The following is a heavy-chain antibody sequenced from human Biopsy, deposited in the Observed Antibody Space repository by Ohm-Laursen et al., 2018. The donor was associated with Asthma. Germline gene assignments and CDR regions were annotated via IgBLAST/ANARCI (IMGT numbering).Heavy chain of an antibody. D-gene: IGHD3-10*01. CDR1: GFTFSSYG. Sequence: SLRLSCAASGFTFSSYGMYWVRQAPGKGLEWVANIKHDGSEKNHVDSLKGRFTISRDNAKSSLHLQMSSLRAEDTAVYFCARDFTIGSGSPFHFWGPGTLVTVSS. CDR2: IKHDGSEK. CDR3: ARDFTIGSGSPFHF. J-gene: IGHJ4*01. V-gene: IGHV3-7*01.